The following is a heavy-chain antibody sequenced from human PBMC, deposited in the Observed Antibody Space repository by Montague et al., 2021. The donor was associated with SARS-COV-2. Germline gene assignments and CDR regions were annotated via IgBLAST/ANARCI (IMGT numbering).Heavy chain of an antibody. Sequence: TLSLTYTVSGGSISSGDYYWTWIRQHPGKGLEWIGYIYYTRSTYYNPSLKSRVTISLDTSKNQFSRKLSSVTAADTAVYFCVNENWNNGQGFDPWGQGTLVTVSS. CDR1: GGSISSGDYY. CDR2: IYYTRST. D-gene: IGHD1/OR15-1a*01. J-gene: IGHJ5*02. CDR3: VNENWNNGQGFDP. V-gene: IGHV4-31*03.